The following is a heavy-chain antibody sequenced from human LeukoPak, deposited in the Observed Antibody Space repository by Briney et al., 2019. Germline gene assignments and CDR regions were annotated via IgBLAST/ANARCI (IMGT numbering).Heavy chain of an antibody. CDR3: ARDYYGSGSYKSYFDN. CDR2: MYTSGST. D-gene: IGHD3-10*01. J-gene: IGHJ4*02. Sequence: SETLSLTCTVSGASISSDYWSWLRQSAGKGLEWIGRMYTSGSTQYNPSLKSRVTISGDKSKNQLSLKLSSVTAADTAVYYCARDYYGSGSYKSYFDNWGQGTQVTVSS. CDR1: GASISSDY. V-gene: IGHV4-4*07.